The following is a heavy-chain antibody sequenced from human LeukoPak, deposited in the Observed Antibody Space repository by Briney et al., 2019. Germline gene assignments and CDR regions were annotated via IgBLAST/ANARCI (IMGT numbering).Heavy chain of an antibody. CDR2: IYYSGST. CDR1: GGSISSGGYY. D-gene: IGHD3-10*01. CDR3: ARGRDYYGSGRKYYYYGMDV. Sequence: NPSETLSLTCTVSGGSISSGGYYWSWIRQHPGKGLEWIGYIYYSGSTYYNPSLKSRVTISVDTSKNQFSLKLSSVTAADTAVYYCARGRDYYGSGRKYYYYGMDVWGQGTTVTVSS. J-gene: IGHJ6*02. V-gene: IGHV4-31*03.